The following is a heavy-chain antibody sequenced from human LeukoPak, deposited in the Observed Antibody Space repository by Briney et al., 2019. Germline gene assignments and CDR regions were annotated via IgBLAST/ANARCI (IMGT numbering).Heavy chain of an antibody. CDR3: AKDKEQWYSSGWPDY. D-gene: IGHD6-19*01. J-gene: IGHJ4*02. V-gene: IGHV3-7*03. Sequence: GGSLRLSCAASGFTFSSYWMSWVRQAPGKGLEWVANIKQDGSEKYYVDSVKGRFTISRDNAKNSLYLQMNSLRAEDTALYYCAKDKEQWYSSGWPDYWGQGTLVTVSS. CDR1: GFTFSSYW. CDR2: IKQDGSEK.